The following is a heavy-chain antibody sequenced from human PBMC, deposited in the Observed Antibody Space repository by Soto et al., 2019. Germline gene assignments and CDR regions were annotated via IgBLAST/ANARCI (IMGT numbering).Heavy chain of an antibody. CDR3: AKGSYSGRYSDFDS. CDR2: ILSDENKK. V-gene: IGHV3-30*18. Sequence: QVQLVESGGGVVQPGRSLRLSCAASGFTFSSYGMFWVRQAPGRGLEWVAFILSDENKKYYSDSVKGRFTISRDNSKNTLYLQMNSLRPEDTAVYFCAKGSYSGRYSDFDSWGQGTLVTVSS. D-gene: IGHD1-26*01. J-gene: IGHJ4*02. CDR1: GFTFSSYG.